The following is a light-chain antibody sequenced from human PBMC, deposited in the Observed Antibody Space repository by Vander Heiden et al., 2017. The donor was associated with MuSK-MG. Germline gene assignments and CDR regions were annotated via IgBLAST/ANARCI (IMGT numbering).Light chain of an antibody. CDR2: AAS. J-gene: IGKJ1*01. CDR1: QSISSY. V-gene: IGKV1-39*01. CDR3: QQCDSTPWT. Sequence: DVQMTQSPSSLSASVGDRVTITCRASQSISSYLNWYQQKPGKAPKLLIYAASILQSGVPSRFSGSGSGTDFTLTISRLQPEDFATYYCQQCDSTPWTFGQGTKVEIK.